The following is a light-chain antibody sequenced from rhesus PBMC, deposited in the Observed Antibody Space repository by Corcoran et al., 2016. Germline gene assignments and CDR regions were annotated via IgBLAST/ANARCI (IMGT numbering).Light chain of an antibody. CDR2: SAS. CDR3: QQYYSDPRT. J-gene: IGKJ4*01. V-gene: IGKV1-46*01. Sequence: DIQMTQSPSSLSASVGDSVTITCRASQSFSSSLAWYQQKPGKAPKLLIYSASSFQYGVPSRFSGSKSGTDFTLTISSLQPEDIASYYCQQYYSDPRTFGGGTKVEIK. CDR1: QSFSSS.